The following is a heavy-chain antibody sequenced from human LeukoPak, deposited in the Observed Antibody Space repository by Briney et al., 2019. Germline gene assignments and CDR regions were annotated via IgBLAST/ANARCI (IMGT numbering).Heavy chain of an antibody. CDR3: AMYSSAWYAVY. CDR1: GGSISSSSYY. D-gene: IGHD6-19*01. CDR2: IHPGGTI. J-gene: IGHJ4*02. V-gene: IGHV3-66*01. Sequence: PSETLSLTCTVSGGSISSSSYYWGWIRPPPGKGLEWVSVIHPGGTIYYADSVKGTFTISRDNSKNTLYLEMNTLRVEDTAVYYCAMYSSAWYAVYWGQGTLVTVSS.